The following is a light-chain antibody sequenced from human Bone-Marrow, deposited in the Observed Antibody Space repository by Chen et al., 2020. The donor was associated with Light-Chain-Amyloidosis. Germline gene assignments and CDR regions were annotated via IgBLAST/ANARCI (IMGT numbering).Light chain of an antibody. J-gene: IGLJ2*01. CDR1: SSEVGGYNY. CDR3: SSYTSTGTRV. Sequence: QSALTQPTSVSGSPGQSITISCTGTSSEVGGYNYVSWYQQHPGKAPKLMIYGVSNRPSGISYRFSGSKSGNTASLTISGLQAEDEADYYCSSYTSTGTRVFGGGTKLTVL. CDR2: GVS. V-gene: IGLV2-14*03.